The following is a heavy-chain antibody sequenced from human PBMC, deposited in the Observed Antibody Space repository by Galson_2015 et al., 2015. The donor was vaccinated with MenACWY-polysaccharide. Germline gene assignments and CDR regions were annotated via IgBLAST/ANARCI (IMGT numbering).Heavy chain of an antibody. CDR2: LNPSADST. Sequence: SVKVSCKASGYTFTSYFLHWLRQAPGQGLEWMGRLNPSADSTHYAQKFQGRVTMTRDTSTSTVYMDLISLTSEDTAVYYCARELVGTGYFDYWGQSTPVTVAS. CDR3: ARELVGTGYFDY. V-gene: IGHV1-46*01. D-gene: IGHD6-13*01. CDR1: GYTFTSYF. J-gene: IGHJ4*02.